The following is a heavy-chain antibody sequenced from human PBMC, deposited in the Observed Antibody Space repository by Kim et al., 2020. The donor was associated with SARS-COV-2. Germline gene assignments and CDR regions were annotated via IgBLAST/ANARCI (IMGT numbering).Heavy chain of an antibody. CDR2: IRNKAYGVTT. CDR1: GFAFGDYA. CDR3: TSGGGSGRYYFDY. Sequence: GGSLRLSCTASGFAFGDYAISWFRQAPGMGLEWLGFIRNKAYGVTTEYAASVKGTLTISRDDSKSIAYLHMGSLKTEDTAVYSCTSGGGSGRYYFDYWG. V-gene: IGHV3-49*03. J-gene: IGHJ4*01. D-gene: IGHD3-10*01.